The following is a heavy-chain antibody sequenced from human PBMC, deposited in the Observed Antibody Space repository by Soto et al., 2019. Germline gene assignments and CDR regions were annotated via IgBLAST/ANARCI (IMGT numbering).Heavy chain of an antibody. CDR3: ASVTRCCSGGRCYQNWFDP. D-gene: IGHD2-15*01. J-gene: IGHJ5*02. V-gene: IGHV4-30-4*01. Sequence: QVQLPASGPGLVKPSQTLSLTCTVSGGSVSSGDSYWSWIRQPPGQGLAWLAPISYTGSTADTPSLTSRIAISLDTYENQVSLELSSVTAGATAVYYCASVTRCCSGGRCYQNWFDPWGQGTLVTVSS. CDR2: ISYTGST. CDR1: GGSVSSGDSY.